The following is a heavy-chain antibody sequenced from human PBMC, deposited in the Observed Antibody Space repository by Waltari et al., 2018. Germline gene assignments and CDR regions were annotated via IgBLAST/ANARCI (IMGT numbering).Heavy chain of an antibody. D-gene: IGHD1-1*01. CDR1: GFNFNDYG. CDR3: ASVTGTGY. Sequence: VVQPGGSLRLSCAGSGFNFNDYGIHWVRQAPGKGLEWLAVVSFEETTQYYADSVKGRFTISRDKSMNTVYLEMNSLRPDDTAMYYCASVTGTGYWGQGTLVTVSS. J-gene: IGHJ4*02. CDR2: VSFEETTQ. V-gene: IGHV3-30*03.